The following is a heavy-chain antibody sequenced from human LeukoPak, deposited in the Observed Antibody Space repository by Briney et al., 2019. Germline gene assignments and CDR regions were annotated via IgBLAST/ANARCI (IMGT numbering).Heavy chain of an antibody. Sequence: GASVKVSCEASGYTFTNYGISWVRQAPGQGLEWMGWISDYNGITNYAQTFQGRVTMTTDTSTSTAYMELRSLRSDDTGVYYCARYSYGLYYFHSWGQGTLVTVSS. V-gene: IGHV1-18*01. CDR2: ISDYNGIT. CDR3: ARYSYGLYYFHS. J-gene: IGHJ4*02. D-gene: IGHD5-18*01. CDR1: GYTFTNYG.